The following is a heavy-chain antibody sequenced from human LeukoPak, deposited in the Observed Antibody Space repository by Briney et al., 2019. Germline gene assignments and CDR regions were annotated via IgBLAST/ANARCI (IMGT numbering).Heavy chain of an antibody. J-gene: IGHJ3*02. Sequence: PGGSLRLSCAASGFTFSSYAMNWVRQAPGKGLEWVSCITGSSDYIEYAESVKGRFTISRDNAKNSLYLEMNSLKAEDTAVYYCARDAPNWGDAFDSCGQGTMVTVSS. CDR2: ITGSSDYI. D-gene: IGHD7-27*01. V-gene: IGHV3-21*01. CDR3: ARDAPNWGDAFDS. CDR1: GFTFSSYA.